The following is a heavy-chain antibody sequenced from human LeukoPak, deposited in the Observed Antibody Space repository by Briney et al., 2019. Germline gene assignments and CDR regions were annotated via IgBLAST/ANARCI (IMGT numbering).Heavy chain of an antibody. Sequence: GGSLRLSCAASGFTFTSYAMNWVRQAPGKGLEWVSTISGSGSSTYYVDSVKGRFTISRDNSKNTLYLQMNSLRAEDTAVYYCAKQLGYCSDGSCYFPYWGQGTLVTVSS. V-gene: IGHV3-23*01. D-gene: IGHD2-15*01. CDR1: GFTFTSYA. CDR3: AKQLGYCSDGSCYFPY. J-gene: IGHJ4*02. CDR2: ISGSGSST.